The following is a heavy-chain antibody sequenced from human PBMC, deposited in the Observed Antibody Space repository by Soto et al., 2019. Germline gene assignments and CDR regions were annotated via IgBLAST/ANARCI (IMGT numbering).Heavy chain of an antibody. CDR2: IYYSGST. D-gene: IGHD2-8*01. J-gene: IGHJ5*02. V-gene: IGHV4-31*03. CDR1: GGSISNGAYY. Sequence: SETLSLTCTVSGGSISNGAYYWSWIRQHPGKGLEWIGHIYYSGSTHYNPSLKSRVTISVDTSKNKFSLKLSSVTAADTAVYHCARATDCTKGLCYWFDLWGQGTLVTVS. CDR3: ARATDCTKGLCYWFDL.